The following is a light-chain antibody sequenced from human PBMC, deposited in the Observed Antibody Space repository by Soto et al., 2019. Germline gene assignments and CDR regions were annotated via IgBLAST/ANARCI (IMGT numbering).Light chain of an antibody. CDR1: NSNIGNTY. Sequence: QSVLTQPPSVSAAPGQNVTISCSGSNSNIGNTYVSWYQQLPGTAPKLLIYENNKRPSGIPDRFSGSKSGTSANLGITGLQTGDEADYYCGAWDSGLSGYVFGTGTKVTVL. CDR3: GAWDSGLSGYV. V-gene: IGLV1-51*02. J-gene: IGLJ1*01. CDR2: ENN.